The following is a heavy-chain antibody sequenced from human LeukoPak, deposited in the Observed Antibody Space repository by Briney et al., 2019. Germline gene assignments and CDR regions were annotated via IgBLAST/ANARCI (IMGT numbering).Heavy chain of an antibody. CDR2: IRSKANSYAT. D-gene: IGHD3-22*01. Sequence: GGSLRLSCAASGFTFSGSAMHWVRQASGKGLEWVGRIRSKANSYATAYAASVKGRFTISRDDSKNTAYLQMNSLKTEDTAVYYCAREGVFDSSGYNDALDIWGQGTMVTVSS. CDR1: GFTFSGSA. J-gene: IGHJ3*02. V-gene: IGHV3-73*01. CDR3: AREGVFDSSGYNDALDI.